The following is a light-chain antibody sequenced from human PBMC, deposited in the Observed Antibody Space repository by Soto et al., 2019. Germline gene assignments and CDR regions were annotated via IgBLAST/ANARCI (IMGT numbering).Light chain of an antibody. J-gene: IGKJ1*01. V-gene: IGKV1-5*01. CDR2: HAS. Sequence: DIQMTQSPSTLSGSVGDRVTITCRAGQSISNWWAWYQQKPGTAPKVLIYHASNLQSGVPSRFSGSGSGTEFTLTISSLQPDDFATYYCQQYNSYSFGQGTKV. CDR3: QQYNSYS. CDR1: QSISNW.